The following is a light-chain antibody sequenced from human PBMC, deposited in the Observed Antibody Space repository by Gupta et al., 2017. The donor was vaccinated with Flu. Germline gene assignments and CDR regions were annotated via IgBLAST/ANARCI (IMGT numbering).Light chain of an antibody. V-gene: IGLV2-11*01. CDR2: DVN. CDR1: SSDVGGYNY. J-gene: IGLJ3*02. CDR3: CSLAGDANLWV. Sequence: QSALTQPRSVSGSPGPSVTISCTGTSSDVGGYNYVSWYQQPPAKAPNLIIYDVNKRPSGVPDRFSGSKSGTTASLTIAGLQAEDEADYYCCSLAGDANLWVFGGGTELTVL.